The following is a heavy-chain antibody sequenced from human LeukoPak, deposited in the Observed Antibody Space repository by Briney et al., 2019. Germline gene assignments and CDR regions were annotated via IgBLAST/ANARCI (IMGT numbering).Heavy chain of an antibody. CDR1: GGSISSGGYY. V-gene: IGHV4-30-2*01. Sequence: SQTLSLTCTVSGGSISSGGYYWSWIRQPPGKGLEWIGDINDSGSTNYNPSLKSRVTISVHMSRTQFSLKLSPVTAADTAVYYCARGGSSWYIDSWGQGTLVTVSS. CDR2: INDSGST. CDR3: ARGGSSWYIDS. J-gene: IGHJ4*02. D-gene: IGHD6-13*01.